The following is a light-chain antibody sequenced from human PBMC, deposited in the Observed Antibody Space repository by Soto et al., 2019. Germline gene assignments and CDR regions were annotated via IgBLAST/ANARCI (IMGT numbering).Light chain of an antibody. CDR2: EVT. Sequence: QSALTQPASVSGSPGQSITISCTGSSSDIGVFNYVSWYQQTPGNAPKIIIFEVTNRPSGVSNRFSGSKSGNTASLTISGLQAEDDADYYCSSFASTYTLLFGGGTKLTVL. V-gene: IGLV2-14*01. CDR1: SSDIGVFNY. J-gene: IGLJ2*01. CDR3: SSFASTYTLL.